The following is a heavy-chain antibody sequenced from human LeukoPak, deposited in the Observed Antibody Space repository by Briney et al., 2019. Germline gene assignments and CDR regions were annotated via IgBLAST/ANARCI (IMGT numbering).Heavy chain of an antibody. CDR2: ISSNGGST. D-gene: IGHD3-3*02. V-gene: IGHV3-64*01. CDR1: GFTFSSYG. Sequence: AGGSLRLSCAASGFTFSSYGMHWVRQAPGKGLEYVSAISSNGGSTYYANSVKGRFTISRDNFKNTLYLQMGSLRAEDMAVYYCARDAGKALGAFDIWGQGTMVTVSS. J-gene: IGHJ3*02. CDR3: ARDAGKALGAFDI.